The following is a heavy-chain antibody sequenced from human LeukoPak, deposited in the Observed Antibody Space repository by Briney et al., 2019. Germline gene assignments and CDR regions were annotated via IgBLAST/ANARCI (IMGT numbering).Heavy chain of an antibody. V-gene: IGHV4-59*01. CDR3: ARSSGSGSRNYYYYPLGV. Sequence: SETLSLTCTVSGDSIRSSYWSWIRQPPGKGLEWIGYIYYSGSANYSPSLKSRVTISLDTSQNQISLNLTSVTAADTAVYYCARSSGSGSRNYYYYPLGVWGQGTTVTVSS. J-gene: IGHJ6*02. CDR1: GDSIRSSY. D-gene: IGHD3-10*01. CDR2: IYYSGSA.